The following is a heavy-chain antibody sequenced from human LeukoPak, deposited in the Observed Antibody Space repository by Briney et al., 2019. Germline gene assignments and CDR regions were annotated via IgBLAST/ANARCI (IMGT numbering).Heavy chain of an antibody. CDR1: GFTFSSYE. V-gene: IGHV3-48*03. CDR3: ARDPRRGYDILTGYFHYYYGMDV. D-gene: IGHD3-9*01. J-gene: IGHJ6*02. CDR2: ISSSGSTI. Sequence: GGSLRLSCAASGFTFSSYEMNWVRQAPGKGLEWVSYISSSGSTIYYADSVKGRFAISRDNAKNSLYLQMNSLRAEDTAVYYCARDPRRGYDILTGYFHYYYGMDVWGQGTTVIVSS.